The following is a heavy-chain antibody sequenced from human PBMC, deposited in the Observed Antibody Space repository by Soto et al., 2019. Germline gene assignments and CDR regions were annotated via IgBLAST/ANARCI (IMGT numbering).Heavy chain of an antibody. V-gene: IGHV3-21*01. D-gene: IGHD3-10*01. Sequence: EVYLVESGGGLVKPGGSLRLSCAASGYSFSSHSMNWVRQAPGKGLEWVSSISSESEHILYAVSVKGRFIISRDNAMSSLYVQMSSLRAEDTAIYYCATFETAQCTREFEHWGQGSLVTVSS. CDR3: ATFETAQCTREFEH. CDR1: GYSFSSHS. CDR2: ISSESEHI. J-gene: IGHJ4*02.